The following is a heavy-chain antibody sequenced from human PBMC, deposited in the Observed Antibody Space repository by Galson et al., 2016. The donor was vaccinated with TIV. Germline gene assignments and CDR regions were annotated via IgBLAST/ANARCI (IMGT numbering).Heavy chain of an antibody. CDR3: ARPGNYDGDRRGAFDL. J-gene: IGHJ3*01. Sequence: SLRLSCAASGFTFSSWHMDWVRQAPGEGLEWISFITYISATIYYADSVKGRFTVSRDNAKNSLYLQMNSLRAEDTAVYYCARPGNYDGDRRGAFDLWGQGTMVTVSP. CDR2: ITYISATI. CDR1: GFTFSSWH. D-gene: IGHD4-23*01. V-gene: IGHV3-48*04.